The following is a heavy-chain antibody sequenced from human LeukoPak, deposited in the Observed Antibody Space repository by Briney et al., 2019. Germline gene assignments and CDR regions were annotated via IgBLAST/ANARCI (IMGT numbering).Heavy chain of an antibody. Sequence: PGGSLRPSCAASGFTFSSYSMNWVRQAPGKGLEWVSSISSSSSYIYYADSVKGRFTISRDNAKNSLYLQMNSLRAEDTAVYYCARDLLDDSSLVGYWGQGTLVTVSS. V-gene: IGHV3-21*01. CDR1: GFTFSSYS. J-gene: IGHJ4*02. D-gene: IGHD3-22*01. CDR2: ISSSSSYI. CDR3: ARDLLDDSSLVGY.